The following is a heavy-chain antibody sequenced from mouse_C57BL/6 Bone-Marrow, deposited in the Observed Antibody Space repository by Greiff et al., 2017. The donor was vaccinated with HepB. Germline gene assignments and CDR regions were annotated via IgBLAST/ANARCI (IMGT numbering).Heavy chain of an antibody. D-gene: IGHD1-1*01. CDR1: GYTFTDYY. CDR2: INPYNGGT. J-gene: IGHJ2*01. CDR3: ARERTTVVAVDY. V-gene: IGHV1-19*01. Sequence: EVQLQQSGPVLVKPGASVKMSCKASGYTFTDYYMNWVKQSHGKSLEWIGVINPYNGGTSYNQKFKGKATLTVDKSSSTAYMELNSLTSEDSAVYYCARERTTVVAVDYWGQGTTLTVSS.